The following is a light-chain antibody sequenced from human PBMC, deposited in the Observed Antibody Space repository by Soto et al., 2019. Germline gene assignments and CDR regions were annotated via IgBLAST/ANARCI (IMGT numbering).Light chain of an antibody. J-gene: IGKJ4*02. CDR3: QVYANWPLA. V-gene: IGKV3-15*01. CDR2: ATS. Sequence: VITQSPVSLKVSPRDSRPLSCRASQSVSSNLAWYQQKPGQTPRLLIYATSTRATGIPARFSGSGSGTEFTLAFGIRQSEDFAVYYCQVYANWPLAFGGGTKVAIK. CDR1: QSVSSN.